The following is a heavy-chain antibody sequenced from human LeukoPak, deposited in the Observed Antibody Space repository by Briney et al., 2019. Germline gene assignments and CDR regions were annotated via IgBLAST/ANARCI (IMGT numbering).Heavy chain of an antibody. J-gene: IGHJ6*02. V-gene: IGHV4-59*01. CDR2: IYYSGST. D-gene: IGHD2-15*01. CDR3: AGGYCSGGSCHRPGPYGMDV. Sequence: PSETLSLTCTVSGGSISSYYWSWIRQPPGKGLEWIGYIYYSGSTNCNPSLKSRVTISVDTSKNQFSLKLSSVTAADTAVYYCAGGYCSGGSCHRPGPYGMDVWGQGTTVTVSS. CDR1: GGSISSYY.